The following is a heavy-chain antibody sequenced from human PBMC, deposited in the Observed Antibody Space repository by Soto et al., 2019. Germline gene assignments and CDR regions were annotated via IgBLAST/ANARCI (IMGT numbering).Heavy chain of an antibody. Sequence: QVQLVQSGAEVKKPGSSVKVSCKASGGTFSSYTISWVRQAPGQGLEWMGRIIRMLGIAKYEQKFQGRVTITADKSTSTAYMELSNLRSEETAVYYCGSENSNYVLRGEDYWGQGTLVTVSS. J-gene: IGHJ4*02. V-gene: IGHV1-69*02. CDR2: IIRMLGIA. CDR3: GSENSNYVLRGEDY. D-gene: IGHD4-4*01. CDR1: GGTFSSYT.